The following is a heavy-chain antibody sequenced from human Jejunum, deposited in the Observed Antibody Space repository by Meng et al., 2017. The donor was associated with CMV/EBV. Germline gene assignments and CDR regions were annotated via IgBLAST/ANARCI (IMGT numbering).Heavy chain of an antibody. CDR3: ARDNDGSSHYSQFDY. Sequence: SGFPLNSYGIHWVRPFPGKELEWVAVLWSDGSRKSFADSVQGRFSISRDDSKNTVYLQMNSLRAEDTAVYYCARDNDGSSHYSQFDYWGQGTLVTVSS. V-gene: IGHV3-33*01. J-gene: IGHJ4*02. CDR1: GFPLNSYG. D-gene: IGHD3-22*01. CDR2: LWSDGSRK.